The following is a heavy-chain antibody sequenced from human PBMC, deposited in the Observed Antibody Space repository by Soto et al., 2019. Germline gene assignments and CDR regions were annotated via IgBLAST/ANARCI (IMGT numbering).Heavy chain of an antibody. Sequence: SEALSLTCTVTADSISSRSYYWGWIRPPPGKGLEWFGSIYYSGSTYHNPSLRSRVSMSSATSKDQFSLKLKSVTAADTALYFCASQRTSVVTQAYFDVWGPGSLVTV. CDR2: IYYSGST. CDR3: ASQRTSVVTQAYFDV. D-gene: IGHD2-21*02. J-gene: IGHJ4*02. CDR1: ADSISSRSYY. V-gene: IGHV4-39*01.